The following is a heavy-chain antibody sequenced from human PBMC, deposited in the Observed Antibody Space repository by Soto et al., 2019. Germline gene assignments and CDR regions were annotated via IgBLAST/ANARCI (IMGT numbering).Heavy chain of an antibody. CDR2: ISSSGSTI. CDR1: GFTFSSYE. Sequence: GGSLRLSCAASGFTFSSYEMNWVRQAPGKGLEWVSYISSSGSTIYYADSVKGRFTISRDNAKNSLYLQMNSLRAEDTGVYYCTREAHGMDVWGQGTTVTVSS. CDR3: TREAHGMDV. J-gene: IGHJ6*02. V-gene: IGHV3-48*03.